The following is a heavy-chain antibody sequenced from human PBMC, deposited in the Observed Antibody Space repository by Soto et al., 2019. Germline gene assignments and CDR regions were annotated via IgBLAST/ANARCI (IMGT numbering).Heavy chain of an antibody. CDR3: ARRGGEYYFDS. CDR2: IYCSGST. CDR1: GGSMNDYY. J-gene: IGHJ4*02. Sequence: QVHLQESGPGLVKPSETLSLTCTVSGGSMNDYYWSWIRQPPGKGLEWIGYIYCSGSTYYSPSLKSLVTLSMNTSKIKFMPGLSSVSAADTAVYYCARRGGEYYFDSWGRGTLVTVSS. V-gene: IGHV4-59*08.